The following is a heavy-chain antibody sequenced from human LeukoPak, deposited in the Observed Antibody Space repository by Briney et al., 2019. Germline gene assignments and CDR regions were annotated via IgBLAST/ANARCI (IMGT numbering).Heavy chain of an antibody. CDR2: INPNSGGT. D-gene: IGHD5-24*01. CDR3: ARSRDGYYEHFDY. Sequence: ASVKVSCEASGYTFTGYYMHWVRQAPGQGLEWMGWINPNSGGTNYAQKFQGRVTMTRDTSISTAYTELSRLRSDDTAVYYCARSRDGYYEHFDYWGQGTLVTVSS. J-gene: IGHJ4*02. CDR1: GYTFTGYY. V-gene: IGHV1-2*02.